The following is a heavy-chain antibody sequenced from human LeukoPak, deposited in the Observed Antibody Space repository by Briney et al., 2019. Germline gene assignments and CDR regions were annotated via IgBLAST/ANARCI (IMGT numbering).Heavy chain of an antibody. J-gene: IGHJ4*02. CDR3: ARSSTALGPFNFDY. Sequence: ASVKVSCKASEYTFTAYYLHWVRQAPGQGLEWMGWINPNSGGTNYAQKFQGRVTMTRDTSISTAYMELSRLRSDDTAVYYCARSSTALGPFNFDYWGQGTLVTVSS. V-gene: IGHV1-2*02. CDR1: EYTFTAYY. CDR2: INPNSGGT. D-gene: IGHD3-16*01.